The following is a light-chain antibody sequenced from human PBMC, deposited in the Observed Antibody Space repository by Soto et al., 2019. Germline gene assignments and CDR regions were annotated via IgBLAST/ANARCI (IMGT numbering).Light chain of an antibody. J-gene: IGLJ3*02. CDR2: EVS. CDR3: TSYTSSSTWV. CDR1: SSDVGGYNY. Sequence: QPVLTQPASVSGSPGQSITISCTGTSSDVGGYNYVSWYQQHPGKAPKLMIYEVSNRPSGVSNRFSGSKSGNTASQAISGLQAEDEADYYCTSYTSSSTWVFGGGTKLTVL. V-gene: IGLV2-14*01.